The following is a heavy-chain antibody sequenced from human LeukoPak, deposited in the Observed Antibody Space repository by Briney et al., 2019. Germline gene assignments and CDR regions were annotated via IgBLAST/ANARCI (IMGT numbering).Heavy chain of an antibody. CDR1: GVSFSDYY. CDR3: TRMTAGHDY. CDR2: INHSGYT. V-gene: IGHV4-34*01. J-gene: IGHJ4*02. Sequence: SETLSLTCAVSGVSFSDYYWSWVRQTPGKGLEWIGEINHSGYTNDSPSPKSRVTLSIDTSRKQFSLNLRSVPVADTVIYYCTRMTAGHDYWGQGTLVTVPS. D-gene: IGHD2-21*02.